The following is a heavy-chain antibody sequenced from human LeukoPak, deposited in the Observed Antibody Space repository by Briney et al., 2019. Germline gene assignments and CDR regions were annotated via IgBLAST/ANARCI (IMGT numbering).Heavy chain of an antibody. J-gene: IGHJ3*02. Sequence: ASVKVSCKASGYSFITYGITWVRQAPGQAREWVEWITTYNGNTNYARKLQGRVSMTTDTSMNPAYLEGGSLARDGTAGYYLARLLEYRTSSRVLDMWGEGPMLTVSS. CDR1: GYSFITYG. V-gene: IGHV1-18*01. CDR2: ITTYNGNT. D-gene: IGHD6-6*01. CDR3: ARLLEYRTSSRVLDM.